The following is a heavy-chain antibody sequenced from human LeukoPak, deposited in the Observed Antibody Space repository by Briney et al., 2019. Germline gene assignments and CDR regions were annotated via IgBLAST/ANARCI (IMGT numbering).Heavy chain of an antibody. CDR3: AKGYSSSWYGAPYYYGMDV. J-gene: IGHJ6*04. CDR1: GFTFSSYA. V-gene: IGHV3-23*01. CDR2: ISGSGGST. D-gene: IGHD6-13*01. Sequence: GGSLRLSCAASGFTFSSYAMSWVRQAPGKGLEWVSAISGSGGSTYYADSVKGRFTISRDNSKNTLYLQMNSLRAEDTAVYYCAKGYSSSWYGAPYYYGMDVWGKGTTVTVSS.